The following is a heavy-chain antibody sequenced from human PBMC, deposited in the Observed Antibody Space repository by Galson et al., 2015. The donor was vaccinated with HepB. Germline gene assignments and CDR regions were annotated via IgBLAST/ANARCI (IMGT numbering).Heavy chain of an antibody. CDR1: GGSISSYY. J-gene: IGHJ6*02. D-gene: IGHD3-10*01. CDR3: ARLKSYGSYYYYGMDV. Sequence: ETLSLTCTVSGGSISSYYWSWIRQPPGKGLEWIGYIYDSGSTNYNPSLKSRVTISVDTSKNQFSLKLSSVTAADTAVYYCARLKSYGSYYYYGMDVWGQGTTVTVSS. V-gene: IGHV4-59*08. CDR2: IYDSGST.